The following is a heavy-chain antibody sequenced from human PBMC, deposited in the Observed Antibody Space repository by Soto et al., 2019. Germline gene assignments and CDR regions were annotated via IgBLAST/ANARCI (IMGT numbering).Heavy chain of an antibody. D-gene: IGHD6-13*01. Sequence: EVQLLESGGGLVQPGGSLRLSCAASGFTFSSYAMSWVRQAPGTGLEWVSVISGSGDRTYYADAVRGRFTISRDNSKNMLYLQMNSLRAEDTAVYYCAKDRDGAAAGPTKFYGMDVWGQGTTVTVSS. CDR1: GFTFSSYA. V-gene: IGHV3-23*01. J-gene: IGHJ6*02. CDR3: AKDRDGAAAGPTKFYGMDV. CDR2: ISGSGDRT.